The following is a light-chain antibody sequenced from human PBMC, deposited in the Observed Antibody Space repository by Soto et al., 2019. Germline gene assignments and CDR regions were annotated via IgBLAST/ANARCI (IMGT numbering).Light chain of an antibody. CDR1: QSFRGL. Sequence: EVVLTQSPVTLSLSPGERATLSCRASQSFRGLLAWYQQKPGQAPRLLIYDAYNRATGIPPRFNGSGSGTDFTLTISSLEPEDSAVYYCQQRHMWPITFGQGTRLEI. CDR2: DAY. CDR3: QQRHMWPIT. V-gene: IGKV3-11*01. J-gene: IGKJ5*01.